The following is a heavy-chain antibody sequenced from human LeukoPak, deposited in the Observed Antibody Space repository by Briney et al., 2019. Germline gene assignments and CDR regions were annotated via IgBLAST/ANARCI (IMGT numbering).Heavy chain of an antibody. V-gene: IGHV3-74*01. CDR2: IKSDGSST. Sequence: PGGSLRLSCAASGFTFSNYWMHWVRQAPGKGLVWVSRIKSDGSSTTYADSVKGRFTISRDNAKNTLYLQMNSLRAEDTAVYYCARARGWNWFDPWGQGTLVTVSS. D-gene: IGHD5-12*01. CDR3: ARARGWNWFDP. J-gene: IGHJ5*02. CDR1: GFTFSNYW.